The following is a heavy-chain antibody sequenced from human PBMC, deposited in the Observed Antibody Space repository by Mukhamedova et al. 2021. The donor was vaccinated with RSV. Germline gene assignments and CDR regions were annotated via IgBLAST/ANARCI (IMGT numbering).Heavy chain of an antibody. CDR3: ARGGGGYGDY. V-gene: IGHV1-18*01. D-gene: IGHD5-12*01. Sequence: EWMGWISAYNGNTNYAQKLQGRVTMTTDTSTSTAYMELRSLTSDDTAVYYCARGGGGYGDYLGQGTLVTVSS. J-gene: IGHJ4*02. CDR2: ISAYNGNT.